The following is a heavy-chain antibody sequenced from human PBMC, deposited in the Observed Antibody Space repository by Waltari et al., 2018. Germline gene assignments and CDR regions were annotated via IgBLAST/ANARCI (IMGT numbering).Heavy chain of an antibody. J-gene: IGHJ5*02. D-gene: IGHD3-16*02. CDR3: ARGRLSSQLQARGRRGNWFDP. CDR1: GGSFRGYS. CDR2: INHSGST. Sequence: QVQLQQWGAGLLKASETLSLTCAVYGGSFRGYSWNWIRQAPGKGLEWIGEINHSGSTNYNPSLKSRVTISVDTSKNQFSLRLTSVTAADTSVYYCARGRLSSQLQARGRRGNWFDPWGQGTLVTVSS. V-gene: IGHV4-34*01.